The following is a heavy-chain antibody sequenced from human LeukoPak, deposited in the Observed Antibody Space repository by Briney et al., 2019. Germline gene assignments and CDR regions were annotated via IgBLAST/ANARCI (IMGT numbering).Heavy chain of an antibody. CDR1: AFTFRNYN. CDR3: ARDPYSGNYGTYYYYYMDV. J-gene: IGHJ6*03. CDR2: ISVGATYI. V-gene: IGHV3-21*01. D-gene: IGHD1-26*01. Sequence: PGGSLRLSCAASAFTFRNYNMNWVRQAPGKGLEWILSISVGATYIYYADSVKGRFTISRDNAKNSLYLQMDSLGPEDTAVYYCARDPYSGNYGTYYYYYMDVWGKGTTVTISS.